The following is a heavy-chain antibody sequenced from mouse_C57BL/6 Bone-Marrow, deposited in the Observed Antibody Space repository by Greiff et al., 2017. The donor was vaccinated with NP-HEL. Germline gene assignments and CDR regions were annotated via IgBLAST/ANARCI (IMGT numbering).Heavy chain of an antibody. J-gene: IGHJ1*03. V-gene: IGHV5-15*04. CDR2: ISNLAYSI. D-gene: IGHD2-5*01. CDR3: SRHYHSNIHWYFDV. Sequence: EVMLVESGGGLVQPGGSLKLSCAASGFTFSDYGMAWVRQAPRKGPEWVAFISNLAYSIYYADTVTGRFTISRENAKNTLYLKMSSLRSEDTAMYYCSRHYHSNIHWYFDVWGTGTTVTVSS. CDR1: GFTFSDYG.